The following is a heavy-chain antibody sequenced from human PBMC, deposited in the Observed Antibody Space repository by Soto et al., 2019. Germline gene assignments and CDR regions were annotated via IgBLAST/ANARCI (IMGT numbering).Heavy chain of an antibody. CDR1: GFTFSSYA. V-gene: IGHV3-23*01. D-gene: IGHD6-19*01. CDR3: AKVRDSSGWYPTPQGYDY. Sequence: GGSLRLSCAASGFTFSSYAMSWVRQAPGKGLEWVSAISGSGGSTYYADSVKGRFTISRDNSKNTLYLQMNSLRAEDTAVYYCAKVRDSSGWYPTPQGYDYWGQGTLVTVSS. CDR2: ISGSGGST. J-gene: IGHJ4*02.